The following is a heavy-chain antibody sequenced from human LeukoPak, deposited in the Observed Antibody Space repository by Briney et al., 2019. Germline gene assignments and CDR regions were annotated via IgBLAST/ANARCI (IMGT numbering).Heavy chain of an antibody. D-gene: IGHD4-17*01. J-gene: IGHJ4*02. CDR1: GFIFSSYT. CDR3: AKEKYGDLDY. Sequence: GGSLRLSCAASGFIFSSYTMTWVRQAPGKGLEWVSAISGSGGNTYYADSAKGRFTISRDNSKNTLYLQMNSLRAEDTAVYYCAKEKYGDLDYWGQGTLVTVSS. V-gene: IGHV3-23*01. CDR2: ISGSGGNT.